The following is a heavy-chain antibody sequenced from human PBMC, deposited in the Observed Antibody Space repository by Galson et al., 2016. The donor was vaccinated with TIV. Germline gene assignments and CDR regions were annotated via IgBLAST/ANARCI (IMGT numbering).Heavy chain of an antibody. V-gene: IGHV4-34*01. CDR2: IDDSGST. J-gene: IGHJ4*02. D-gene: IGHD3-10*01. Sequence: LSLTCGVSGGSFRGYYWTWIRLPPGKGLEWIGEIDDSGSTNSIPSLKSRLTLSVDTSRNHFSLQLNSVTAADTAIYYCTGERFESGSYYNNGFDYWRQGTPVTVSS. CDR3: TGERFESGSYYNNGFDY. CDR1: GGSFRGYY.